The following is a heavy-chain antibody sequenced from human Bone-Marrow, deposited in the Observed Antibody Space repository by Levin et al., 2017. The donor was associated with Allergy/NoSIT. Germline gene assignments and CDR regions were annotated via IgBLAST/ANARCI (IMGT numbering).Heavy chain of an antibody. CDR3: AREFGDYCVPHYFDD. CDR1: GGTLRNYA. J-gene: IGHJ4*02. V-gene: IGHV1-69*13. CDR2: IIPIFDTT. D-gene: IGHD4-17*01. Sequence: SVKVSCKASGGTLRNYAITWVRQAPGQGLEWMGAIIPIFDTTNYARKFQGRVTITADESTGTVFMQLSSLRYDDTAVYYCAREFGDYCVPHYFDDWGQGVMVAVSS.